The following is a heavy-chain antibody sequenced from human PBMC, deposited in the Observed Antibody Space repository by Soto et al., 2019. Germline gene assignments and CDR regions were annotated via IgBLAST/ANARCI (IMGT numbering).Heavy chain of an antibody. D-gene: IGHD3-22*01. CDR3: AKDRDYYDSSGYYYY. Sequence: GGSLRLSCAASGFTFSSYVMSWVRQAPGKGLEWVSAISGSGGSTYYADSVKGRFTISRDNSKNTLYLQMNSLRAEDTAVYYCAKDRDYYDSSGYYYYWGQGTLVTVSS. CDR2: ISGSGGST. J-gene: IGHJ4*02. CDR1: GFTFSSYV. V-gene: IGHV3-23*01.